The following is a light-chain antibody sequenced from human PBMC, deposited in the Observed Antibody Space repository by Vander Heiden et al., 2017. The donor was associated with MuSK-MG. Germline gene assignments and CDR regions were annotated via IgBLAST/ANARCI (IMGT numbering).Light chain of an antibody. Sequence: EIVMTQSPATLSVSPGERATLSCRASQSVGGDLAWYQQKPGQAPRLLIYGASTRATGIPARFSGSGSGTEFTLTISSLQSEDFAVYYCQHDNNWPLTFGGGTKVVIK. V-gene: IGKV3-15*01. CDR3: QHDNNWPLT. CDR1: QSVGGD. J-gene: IGKJ4*01. CDR2: GAS.